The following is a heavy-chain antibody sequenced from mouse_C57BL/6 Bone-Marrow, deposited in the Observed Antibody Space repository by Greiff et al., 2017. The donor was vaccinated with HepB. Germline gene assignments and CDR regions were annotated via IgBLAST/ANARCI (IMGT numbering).Heavy chain of an antibody. V-gene: IGHV1-53*01. D-gene: IGHD2-5*01. CDR3: ASSPAYYSNYDYAMDY. J-gene: IGHJ4*01. Sequence: QVQLQQSGTELVKPGASVKLSCKASGYTFTSYWMHWVKQRPGQGLEWIGNINPSNGGTNYNEKFKSKATLTVDKSSSTAYMQLSSLTSEDSAVYYCASSPAYYSNYDYAMDYWGQGTSVTVSS. CDR1: GYTFTSYW. CDR2: INPSNGGT.